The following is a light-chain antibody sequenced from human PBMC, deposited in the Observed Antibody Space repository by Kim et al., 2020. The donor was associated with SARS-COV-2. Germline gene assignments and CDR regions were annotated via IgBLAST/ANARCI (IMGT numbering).Light chain of an antibody. Sequence: SPGERATLSCRASQSVSSNSLAWYQQKPGQAPRLLIHGTSTRATGIPDRFSGSGSGTDFTLTISRLDPEDFAVYYCQLYDDSLFTFGPGTKVDIK. CDR3: QLYDDSLFT. CDR2: GTS. J-gene: IGKJ3*01. V-gene: IGKV3-20*01. CDR1: QSVSSNS.